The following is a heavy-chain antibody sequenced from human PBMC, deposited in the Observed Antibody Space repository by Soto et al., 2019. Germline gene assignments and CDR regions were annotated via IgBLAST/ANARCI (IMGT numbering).Heavy chain of an antibody. J-gene: IGHJ4*02. CDR2: ISGGGNAA. CDR1: GFTFSSYS. V-gene: IGHV3-23*01. CDR3: ARSLFLASTGIEPFDF. Sequence: EVQLLESGGGLVQPGGSLVLSCAASGFTFSSYSMSWVRQAPGKGLEWVSSISGGGNAAYYADAVKGRFTISRDNSRNTLYLQMNSLRADDSAVHYCARSLFLASTGIEPFDFWGQGTLVTVSS. D-gene: IGHD6-13*01.